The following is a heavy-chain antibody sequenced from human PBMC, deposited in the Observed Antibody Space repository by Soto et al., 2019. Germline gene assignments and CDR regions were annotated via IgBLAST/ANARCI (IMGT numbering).Heavy chain of an antibody. Sequence: ASVKVSCKASGYTFTSYAMHWVRQAPGQGLEWMGWINAGNGNTKYSQKFQGRVTFTSDTSASTVYMELSSLRSEDTAVYYCARELWGYSSYYNGMDGWGQGTTVTVSS. CDR1: GYTFTSYA. CDR2: INAGNGNT. CDR3: ARELWGYSSYYNGMDG. J-gene: IGHJ6*02. D-gene: IGHD3-16*01. V-gene: IGHV1-3*01.